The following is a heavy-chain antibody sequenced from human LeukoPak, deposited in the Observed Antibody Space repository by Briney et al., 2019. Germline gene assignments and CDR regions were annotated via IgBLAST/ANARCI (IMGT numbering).Heavy chain of an antibody. D-gene: IGHD3-16*01. Sequence: GGSLRLSCSASGFTFNTYWMHWVRQVPGKGLVWVSRINGDGTYLNYADSVKGRFTISRHNGKNMVYLQMNSLRVDDTAVYYCARDANWAVNDYWGQGTLVTVSA. J-gene: IGHJ4*02. CDR1: GFTFNTYW. CDR3: ARDANWAVNDY. CDR2: INGDGTYL. V-gene: IGHV3-74*01.